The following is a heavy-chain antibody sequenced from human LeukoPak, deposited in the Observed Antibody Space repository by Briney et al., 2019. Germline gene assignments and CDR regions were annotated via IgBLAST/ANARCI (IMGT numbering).Heavy chain of an antibody. D-gene: IGHD2-2*01. J-gene: IGHJ3*02. CDR1: GFSLSTSGVG. Sequence: SGPTLVNPTQTLTLTCTFSGFSLSTSGVGVGWIRQPPGKALEWLALIYWDDDKRYSPSLKSRLTITKDTSKNQVVLTMTNMDPVDTATYYCAHRHHCSSTSCYSDAFDIWGQGTMVTVSS. CDR2: IYWDDDK. CDR3: AHRHHCSSTSCYSDAFDI. V-gene: IGHV2-5*02.